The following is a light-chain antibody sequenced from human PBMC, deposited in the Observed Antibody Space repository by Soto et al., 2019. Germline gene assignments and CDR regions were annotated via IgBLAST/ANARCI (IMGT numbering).Light chain of an antibody. Sequence: EVVMTQSPATLSVSPGERVTLSCRASQSINAHLAWYQQKPCQAPRLLIHGASTSATGIPARFSGSGFGTEFIHTISSLQSEDFAVYYCQQYNTWLWTFGQGTKVEVQ. CDR3: QQYNTWLWT. CDR2: GAS. V-gene: IGKV3-15*01. J-gene: IGKJ1*01. CDR1: QSINAH.